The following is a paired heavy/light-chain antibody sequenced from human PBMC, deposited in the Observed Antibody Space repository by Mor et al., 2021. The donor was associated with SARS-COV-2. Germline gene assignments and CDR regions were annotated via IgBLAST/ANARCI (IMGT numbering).Light chain of an antibody. J-gene: IGLJ2*01. Sequence: QSVLTQPPSVSAAPRQKVTISCSGSSSNIGNNYVSWYLQLPGTAPKLLIYDNNQRPSGIPDRFSGSKSGTSATLGITGLQTGDEADYYCATWDSSLSIVVFGGGTKLTVL. CDR3: ATWDSSLSIVV. V-gene: IGLV1-51*01. CDR2: DNN. CDR1: SSNIGNNY.
Heavy chain of an antibody. CDR2: INPNSGGT. V-gene: IGHV1-2*06. J-gene: IGHJ4*02. CDR3: ARGRYSSSWTPFDY. CDR1: GYSFTGFY. Sequence: QVQLVQSGAEVKKPGASVKVSCRTSGYSFTGFYIHWVRQAPGQGLEWMGRINPNSGGTNYAQKFKGRVTMTRDTSISTVYMELSRVRSNDTAVYYCARGRYSSSWTPFDYWGQGTLVTVSS. D-gene: IGHD6-13*01.